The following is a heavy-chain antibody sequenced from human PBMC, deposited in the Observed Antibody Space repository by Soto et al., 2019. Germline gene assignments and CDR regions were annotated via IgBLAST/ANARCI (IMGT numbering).Heavy chain of an antibody. CDR2: IWYDGSNK. Sequence: GGSLRLSCAASGFTFSSYGMHWVRQAPGKGLEWVAVIWYDGSNKYYADSVKGRFTISRDNSKNTLYLQMNSLRAEDTAVYYCARDFGTGGSYNDYWGQGTLVTVSS. CDR3: ARDFGTGGSYNDY. J-gene: IGHJ4*02. V-gene: IGHV3-33*01. D-gene: IGHD1-26*01. CDR1: GFTFSSYG.